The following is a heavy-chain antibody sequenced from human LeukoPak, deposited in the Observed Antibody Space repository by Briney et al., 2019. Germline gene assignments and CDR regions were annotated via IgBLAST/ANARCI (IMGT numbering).Heavy chain of an antibody. D-gene: IGHD3-16*02. J-gene: IGHJ4*02. Sequence: SDTLSLTPTVSVGSLNSSSYYGGRFRQPPGKGLEWTGSIYYSGSTYYNPSLKSRVTIYVDTSKNQFSLKMSSVTAADTAVFYCARATSGAVIAIAYWGQGTLVTVSS. CDR3: ARATSGAVIAIAY. CDR1: VGSLNSSSYY. CDR2: IYYSGST. V-gene: IGHV4-39*01.